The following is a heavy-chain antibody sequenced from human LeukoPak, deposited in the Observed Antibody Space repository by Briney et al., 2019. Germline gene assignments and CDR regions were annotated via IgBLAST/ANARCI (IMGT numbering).Heavy chain of an antibody. D-gene: IGHD6-13*01. Sequence: ASVKVSCKASGYTFTGYYMHWVRQAPGQGLEWMGWINTNTGNPTYAQGFTGRFVFSLDTSVSTAYLQISSLKAEDTAVYYCARGLSLYSSRRKGGDYWGQGTLVTVSS. V-gene: IGHV7-4-1*02. CDR3: ARGLSLYSSRRKGGDY. J-gene: IGHJ4*02. CDR2: INTNTGNP. CDR1: GYTFTGYY.